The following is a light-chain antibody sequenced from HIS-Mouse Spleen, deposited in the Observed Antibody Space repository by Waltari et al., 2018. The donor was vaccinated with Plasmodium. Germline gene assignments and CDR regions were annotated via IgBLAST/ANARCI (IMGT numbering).Light chain of an antibody. Sequence: SSELTQDPAVSVALGQTVRITCQGDSLRSYYASWYQQKPGQAPVLGIYGKNNRPSGIPDRFSGSSSGNTASLTITGAQAEDEADYYCNSRDSSGNPVVFGGGTKLTIL. V-gene: IGLV3-19*01. CDR2: GKN. CDR3: NSRDSSGNPVV. J-gene: IGLJ2*01. CDR1: SLRSYY.